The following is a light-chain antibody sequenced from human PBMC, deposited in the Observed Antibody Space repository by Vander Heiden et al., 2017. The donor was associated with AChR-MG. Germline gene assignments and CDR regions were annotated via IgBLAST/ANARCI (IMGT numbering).Light chain of an antibody. Sequence: SYELTQPSSVSVSPGQTARITCAGDIRAKKNVRWFQQKPGQAPVRVSYKDSHRPSGIPERISGSRSGHTVTLTISGAQFEDEADYYCYSAADNTLMFGGGTKLTVL. J-gene: IGLJ3*02. V-gene: IGLV3-27*01. CDR2: KDS. CDR3: YSAADNTLM. CDR1: IRAKKN.